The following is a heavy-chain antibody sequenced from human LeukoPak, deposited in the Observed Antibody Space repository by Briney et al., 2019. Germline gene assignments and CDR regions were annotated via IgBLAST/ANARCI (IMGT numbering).Heavy chain of an antibody. CDR2: INSVGSST. CDR1: GFTFSSYW. D-gene: IGHD3-9*01. V-gene: IGHV3-74*01. CDR3: ARDFDRYYFDY. J-gene: IGHJ4*02. Sequence: GGSLRLSCVASGFTFSSYWMHWVRQAPGKGLVWVSRINSVGSSTSSADSVKGRFTISRDNAKNTLYLQMNSLRAEDTAVYYCARDFDRYYFDYWGQGTLVTVSS.